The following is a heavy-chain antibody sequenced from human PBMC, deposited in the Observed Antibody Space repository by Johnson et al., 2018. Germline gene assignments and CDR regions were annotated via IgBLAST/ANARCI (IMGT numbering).Heavy chain of an antibody. Sequence: EVQLVETGGGLVQPGESLKVSCVGSGFTLSGSAMHWVRQAPGKELEWVGRITMQPTGYGTLYAASLKGRFVISRDNSKNTGYLEMSSLKNEDTAVYYCTGLRDAFHYWGQGTLVTVSS. J-gene: IGHJ1*01. CDR2: ITMQPTGYGT. V-gene: IGHV3-73*02. CDR3: TGLRDAFHY. D-gene: IGHD3-3*01. CDR1: GFTLSGSA.